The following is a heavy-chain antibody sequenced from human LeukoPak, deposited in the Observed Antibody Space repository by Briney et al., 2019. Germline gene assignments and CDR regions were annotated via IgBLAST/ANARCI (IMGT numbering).Heavy chain of an antibody. D-gene: IGHD5-18*01. CDR1: GGSFSGYY. Sequence: SETLSLTCAVYGGSFSGYYWSWIRQPPGKGLEWIGEINHSGSTNYNPSLKSRVTISVDTSKNQFSLKLSSVTAADTAVYYCARGYSYCYSWFDPWGQGTLVTVSS. CDR3: ARGYSYCYSWFDP. CDR2: INHSGST. V-gene: IGHV4-34*01. J-gene: IGHJ5*02.